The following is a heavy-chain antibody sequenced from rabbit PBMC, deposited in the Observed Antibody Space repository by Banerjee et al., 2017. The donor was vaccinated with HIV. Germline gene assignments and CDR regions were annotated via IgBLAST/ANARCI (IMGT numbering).Heavy chain of an antibody. J-gene: IGHJ4*01. Sequence: QLVESGGGLVQPGESLKLSCKASGIHFSAYSMNWVRQAPGKGLEWIGYIDPVFGSTYYASWVNGRFTISSHNAQNTLYLQLNSLTAADTATYFCARWQNTYLAFDLWGPGTLVTVS. V-gene: IGHV1S7*01. CDR1: GIHFSAYS. D-gene: IGHD1-1*01. CDR2: IDPVFGST. CDR3: ARWQNTYLAFDL.